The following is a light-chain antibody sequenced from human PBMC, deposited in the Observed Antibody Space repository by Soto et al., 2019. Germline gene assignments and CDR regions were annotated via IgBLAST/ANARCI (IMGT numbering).Light chain of an antibody. Sequence: QSVLTQPPSASGSPGQSVTISCTGSSSDVGGYNYVSWYQQHPGKAPKLMIYEVSKRPSGVPDRLYGSKSGNTASLTVSGLQAEDEADYYCSSYGGSNPVVFGGGTKLTVL. CDR1: SSDVGGYNY. CDR2: EVS. V-gene: IGLV2-8*01. CDR3: SSYGGSNPVV. J-gene: IGLJ2*01.